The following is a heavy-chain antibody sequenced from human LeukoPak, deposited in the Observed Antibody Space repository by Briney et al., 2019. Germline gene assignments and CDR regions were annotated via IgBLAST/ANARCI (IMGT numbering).Heavy chain of an antibody. D-gene: IGHD3-22*01. Sequence: PGGSLRLSCAASGFSVTTYWMHWVRQTPGKGLVWVARINVEGNYIDYAESVKGRFTISRDSAKNTLLLQMNSLRVEDTAVYSCARDLTGPYDHWGQGTLVTVSS. CDR1: GFSVTTYW. CDR2: INVEGNYI. CDR3: ARDLTGPYDH. V-gene: IGHV3-74*01. J-gene: IGHJ4*02.